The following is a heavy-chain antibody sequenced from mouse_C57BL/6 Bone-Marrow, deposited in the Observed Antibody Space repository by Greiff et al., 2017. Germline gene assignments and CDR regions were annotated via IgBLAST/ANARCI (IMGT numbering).Heavy chain of an antibody. CDR3: TRGDYYAMDY. CDR1: GYTFTDYE. Sequence: VKLVESGAELVRPGASVTLSCKASGYTFTDYEMHWVKQTPVHGLEWIGAIDPETGGTAYNQKFKGKAILTADKSSSTAYMELRSLTSEDSAVYYCTRGDYYAMDYWGQGTSVTVSS. CDR2: IDPETGGT. V-gene: IGHV1-15*01. J-gene: IGHJ4*01.